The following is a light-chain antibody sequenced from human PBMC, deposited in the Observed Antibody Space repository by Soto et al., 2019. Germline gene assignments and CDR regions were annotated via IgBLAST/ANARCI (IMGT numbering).Light chain of an antibody. J-gene: IGKJ2*01. V-gene: IGKV3-11*01. CDR2: DAS. Sequence: EIVLTQSPATLSLSLGERATLSCRASQSVGDYLAWYQQQPGQPPRLLISDASNRAAGIPARFSGSGSGTDLTLTIISLEPEDSAVYYCQQRGNLYTFGHVTKQQIK. CDR3: QQRGNLYT. CDR1: QSVGDY.